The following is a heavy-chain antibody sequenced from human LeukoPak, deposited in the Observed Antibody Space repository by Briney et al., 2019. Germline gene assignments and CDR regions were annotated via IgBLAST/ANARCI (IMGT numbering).Heavy chain of an antibody. V-gene: IGHV1-2*02. CDR3: ARATNLEPFYFDH. D-gene: IGHD1-1*01. J-gene: IGHJ4*02. Sequence: GASVKVSCKASGYTFTGYYIHWVRQAPGQGLEWMGWINPNSGGTNYAQKFQGRVTMTRETSISTAYIELSRLTSDDTAVYNCARATNLEPFYFDHWGQGTLVTVSS. CDR1: GYTFTGYY. CDR2: INPNSGGT.